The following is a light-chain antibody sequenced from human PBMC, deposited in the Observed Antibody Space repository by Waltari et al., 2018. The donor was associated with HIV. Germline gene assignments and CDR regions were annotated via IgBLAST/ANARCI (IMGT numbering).Light chain of an antibody. J-gene: IGLJ1*01. CDR2: EVT. CDR3: SSYASGNTYV. V-gene: IGLV2-23*02. CDR1: HTHIGKSNL. Sequence: QSALPQPASVTGPPGQSTPISCPGTHTHIGKSNLVPWYQQHPGKVPKVLIFEVTTRPSGIAHRFSGSKSDNTASLTISGRQAEDEADYYCSSYASGNTYVFGTGTSVTVL.